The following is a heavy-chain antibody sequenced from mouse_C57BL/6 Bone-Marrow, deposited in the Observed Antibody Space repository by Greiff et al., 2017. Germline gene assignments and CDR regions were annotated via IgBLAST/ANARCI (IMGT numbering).Heavy chain of an antibody. J-gene: IGHJ2*01. V-gene: IGHV5-6*01. D-gene: IGHD1-3*01. Sequence: EVMLVESGGYLVKPGGSLKLSCAASGFTFSSYGMSWVRQTPDKRLEWVATISSGGSYTYYPDSVKGRFTISRDNAKNTLYLQMSSLKSEDTAMYCYARLKGYFDDWGQGTTLTVSS. CDR1: GFTFSSYG. CDR3: ARLKGYFDD. CDR2: ISSGGSYT.